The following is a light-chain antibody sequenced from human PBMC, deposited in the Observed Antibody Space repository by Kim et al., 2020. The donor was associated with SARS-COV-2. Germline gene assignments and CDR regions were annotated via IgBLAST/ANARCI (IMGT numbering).Light chain of an antibody. CDR2: QDS. V-gene: IGLV3-1*01. CDR3: QAWDSSTVV. Sequence: SYELTQPPSVSVSPGQTASITCSGDKLGDKYACWYQQQPDQSPVLVIYQDSKRPSGIPERFSGSNSGNTATLTISGTQAMDEADYYCQAWDSSTVVFGGGNQLTVL. CDR1: KLGDKY. J-gene: IGLJ2*01.